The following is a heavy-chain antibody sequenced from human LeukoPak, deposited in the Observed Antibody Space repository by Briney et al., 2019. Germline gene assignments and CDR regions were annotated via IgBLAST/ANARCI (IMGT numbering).Heavy chain of an antibody. CDR3: AREPGSYDAFDI. CDR1: RGYSIDYY. CDR2: NYDTGSA. V-gene: IGHV4-4*07. D-gene: IGHD1-14*01. Sequence: PSETLPHTCSVSRGYSIDYYYSWIRQPAGQGLEWIGRNYDTGSANYNPSLKSRVTKSVDKSKNHFYLRLTSLTGADTAMYYYAREPGSYDAFDIWGQGTMVTVSS. J-gene: IGHJ3*02.